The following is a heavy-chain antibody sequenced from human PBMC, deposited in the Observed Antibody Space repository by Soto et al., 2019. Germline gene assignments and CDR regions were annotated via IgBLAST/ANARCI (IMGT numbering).Heavy chain of an antibody. Sequence: GASVKVSCKTSGGTFSTFGISWVRQAPGQGLEWMGGIIPFFGTAEYSQKFEDRITITADESTNTVYMDLRSLTSEDTAVYYCAKGVWEEWVSPEAGGYYYGMDVWGQGTTVTVSS. CDR3: AKGVWEEWVSPEAGGYYYGMDV. CDR1: GGTFSTFG. V-gene: IGHV1-69*13. D-gene: IGHD3-3*01. J-gene: IGHJ6*02. CDR2: IIPFFGTA.